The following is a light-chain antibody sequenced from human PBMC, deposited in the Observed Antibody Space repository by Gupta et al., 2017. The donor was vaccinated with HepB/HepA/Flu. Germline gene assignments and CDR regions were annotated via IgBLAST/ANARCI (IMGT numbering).Light chain of an antibody. CDR3: QQYVRLPNT. CDR1: QRVSSNY. CDR2: GAS. V-gene: IGKV3-20*01. J-gene: IGKJ1*01. Sequence: EIVLTQSPGTLSLSPGEGATLSCRASQRVSSNYLAWYQQTPGQPPRLLIYGASNRATGIPDRFSGSGSGTDFTLTISRLEPEDFAVYYCQQYVRLPNTFGQGTKVEVK.